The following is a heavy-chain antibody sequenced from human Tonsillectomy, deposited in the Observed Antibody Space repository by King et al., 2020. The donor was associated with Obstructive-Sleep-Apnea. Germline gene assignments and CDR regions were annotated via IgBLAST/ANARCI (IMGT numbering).Heavy chain of an antibody. V-gene: IGHV2-70*11. CDR2: IGWGDDK. Sequence: TLKESGPALVKPTQTLTLTCTFSGFSLSASGMYVSWIRQPPGKALEWLARIGWGDDKDFSTSLKTRLTISKDISKNQVVLTMTNMDPVDTATYYCERTQHNIYVPPYYFDYWGQGTVVTVSS. D-gene: IGHD5/OR15-5a*01. CDR1: GFSLSASGMY. J-gene: IGHJ4*02. CDR3: ERTQHNIYVPPYYFDY.